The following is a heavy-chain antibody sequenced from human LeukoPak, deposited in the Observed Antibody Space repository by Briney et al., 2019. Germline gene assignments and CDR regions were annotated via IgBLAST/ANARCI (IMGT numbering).Heavy chain of an antibody. CDR1: GGSISSSSYY. CDR3: ATVSSTSWPLT. J-gene: IGHJ5*02. CDR2: IYYSGST. Sequence: SETLSLTCTVSGGSISSSSYYWGWIRQPPGKGLEWIGSIYYSGSTYYNPSLKSRVTISVDTSKNQFSLKLSSVTAADTAVYYCATVSSTSWPLTWGQGTLVTVSS. D-gene: IGHD2-2*01. V-gene: IGHV4-39*07.